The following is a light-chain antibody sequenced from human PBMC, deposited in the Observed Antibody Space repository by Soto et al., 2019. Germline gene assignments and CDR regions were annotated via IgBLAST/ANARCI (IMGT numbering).Light chain of an antibody. J-gene: IGKJ4*01. CDR1: QSISIN. Sequence: EIVMTQSPVTLSVSPGERATLSCRASQSISINVAWYQQKPGQAPRLLIYGASTRATGIPGRFTGSGSGTDFTLTISSLQSEDSAVYYCQQFHNWPPLTFGGGT. CDR2: GAS. CDR3: QQFHNWPPLT. V-gene: IGKV3-15*01.